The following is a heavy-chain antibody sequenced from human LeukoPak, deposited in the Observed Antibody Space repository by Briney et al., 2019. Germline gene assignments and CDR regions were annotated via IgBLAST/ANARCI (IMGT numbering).Heavy chain of an antibody. CDR3: ARSLDLDV. Sequence: ASVKVSCKASGYTFNSYYMHWVRQAPGQGLEWMGIINPSSGSTSYAQNFQGRVTMTRDTSITTAYMELSSLRSDDTAVYYCARSLDLDVWGQGTTVTVSS. CDR1: GYTFNSYY. J-gene: IGHJ6*02. V-gene: IGHV1-46*02. CDR2: INPSSGST.